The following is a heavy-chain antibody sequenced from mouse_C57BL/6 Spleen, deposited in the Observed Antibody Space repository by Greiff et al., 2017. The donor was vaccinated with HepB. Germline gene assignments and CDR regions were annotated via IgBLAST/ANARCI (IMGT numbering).Heavy chain of an antibody. J-gene: IGHJ2*01. CDR1: GYTFTSYW. CDR2: INPSNGGT. V-gene: IGHV1-53*01. CDR3: ARLSSGYPYFDY. Sequence: QVQLQQPGTELVKPGASVKLSCKASGYTFTSYWMHWVKQRPGQGLEWIGNINPSNGGTNYNENFKSKATLTVDKSSSTAYMQLSSLTSEDSAVYYCARLSSGYPYFDYWGQGTTLTVSS. D-gene: IGHD3-2*02.